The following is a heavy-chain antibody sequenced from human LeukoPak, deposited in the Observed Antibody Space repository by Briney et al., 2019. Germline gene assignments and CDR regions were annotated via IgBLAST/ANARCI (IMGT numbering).Heavy chain of an antibody. D-gene: IGHD1-26*01. Sequence: GASVNVSRKASGYTFTSYYMHWVRQAPGQGLEWMGIINPSDSSTTYAQNFQGRVTMTRDTSTNTVYMELSSLRSEDTAVYYCATIEWELSWGQGTLVTVSS. CDR2: INPSDSST. J-gene: IGHJ4*02. V-gene: IGHV1-46*01. CDR1: GYTFTSYY. CDR3: ATIEWELS.